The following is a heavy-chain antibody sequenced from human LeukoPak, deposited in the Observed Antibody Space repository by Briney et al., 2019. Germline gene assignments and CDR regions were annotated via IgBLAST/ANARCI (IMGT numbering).Heavy chain of an antibody. CDR3: ARDYSSGWYIETRFDY. Sequence: VASVKVSCKASGYTFTSYGISWVRQAPGQGLEWMGWISAYNGNTNYAQKLQGRVTMTTDTSTSTAYMELRSLRSDDTAVYYCARDYSSGWYIETRFDYWGQGTLVTVSS. CDR2: ISAYNGNT. D-gene: IGHD6-19*01. V-gene: IGHV1-18*01. J-gene: IGHJ4*02. CDR1: GYTFTSYG.